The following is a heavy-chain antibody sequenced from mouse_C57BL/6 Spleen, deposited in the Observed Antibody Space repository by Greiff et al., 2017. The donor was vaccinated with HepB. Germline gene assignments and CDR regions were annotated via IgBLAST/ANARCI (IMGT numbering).Heavy chain of an antibody. Sequence: QVQLQQSGAELVRPGASVTLSCKASGYTFTDYEMHWVKQTPVHGLEWIGAIDPETGGNAYNQKLKGKAILTADKSSSTAYMELRSLTSDDSAVYYCTRGRDYLYAMDYWGQGTSVTVSS. CDR2: IDPETGGN. CDR1: GYTFTDYE. J-gene: IGHJ4*01. D-gene: IGHD2-4*01. CDR3: TRGRDYLYAMDY. V-gene: IGHV1-15*01.